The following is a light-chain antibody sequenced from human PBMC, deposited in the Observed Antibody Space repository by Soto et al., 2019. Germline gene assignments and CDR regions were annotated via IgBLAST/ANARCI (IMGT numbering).Light chain of an antibody. CDR3: QQYESVPRT. V-gene: IGKV1-33*01. J-gene: IGKJ1*01. Sequence: DIQMTQSPSSLSASVGGRVTITCHASQDISNYLNWYQQKQGKDPKLLIYDASTLQTGVSSRFRGSGSGTDFTFTITSLQPEDIATYYCQQYESVPRTFGRGTKVEIK. CDR2: DAS. CDR1: QDISNY.